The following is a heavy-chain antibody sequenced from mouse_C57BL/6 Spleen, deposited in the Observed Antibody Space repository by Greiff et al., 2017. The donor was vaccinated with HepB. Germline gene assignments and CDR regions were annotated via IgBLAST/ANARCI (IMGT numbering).Heavy chain of an antibody. J-gene: IGHJ4*01. D-gene: IGHD2-4*01. CDR2: IDPSDSYT. CDR3: AIYYDYGDYYAMDY. V-gene: IGHV1-69*01. CDR1: GYTFTSYW. Sequence: VQLQQPGAELVMPGASVKLSCKASGYTFTSYWMHWVKQRPGQGLEWIGEIDPSDSYTNYNQKFKGKSTLTVDKSSSTAYMQLSSLTSEDSAVYYCAIYYDYGDYYAMDYWGQGTSVTVSS.